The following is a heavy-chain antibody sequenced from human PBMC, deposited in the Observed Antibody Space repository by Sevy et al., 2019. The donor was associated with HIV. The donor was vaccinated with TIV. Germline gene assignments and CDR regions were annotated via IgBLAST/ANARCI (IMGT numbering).Heavy chain of an antibody. CDR1: GFTFSSYA. J-gene: IGHJ6*02. CDR2: IWYDGSNK. D-gene: IGHD3-3*01. V-gene: IGHV3-33*01. CDR3: VRDDNDFWSGYYASENYYYGMDV. Sequence: GGSLRLSCAASGFTFSSYAIHWVRQAPGKGLEWVAVIWYDGSNKYYADSVKGRFTISRDNSKNTLHLQMKSLRAEDTAVYYCVRDDNDFWSGYYASENYYYGMDVWGQRTSVTVSS.